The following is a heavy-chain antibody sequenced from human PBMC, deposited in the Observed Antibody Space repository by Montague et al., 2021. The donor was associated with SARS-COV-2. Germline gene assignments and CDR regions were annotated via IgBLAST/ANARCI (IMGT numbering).Heavy chain of an antibody. CDR1: GGSFSDYY. J-gene: IGHJ4*02. CDR3: ARGRQHFNMIVVVMTGGEYYFDY. Sequence: SETLSLTCAVYGGSFSDYYWSWIRQPPGKGLEWIGEINHRGTSKYNTSLKSRVSISLDTSKNQFSLYLSSVTAADTAVYYCARGRQHFNMIVVVMTGGEYYFDYWGRGTLVTVSS. CDR2: INHRGTS. D-gene: IGHD3-22*01. V-gene: IGHV4-34*01.